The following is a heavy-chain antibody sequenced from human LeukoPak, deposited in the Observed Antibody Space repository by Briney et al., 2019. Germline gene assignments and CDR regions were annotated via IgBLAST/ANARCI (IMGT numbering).Heavy chain of an antibody. CDR2: ISGSGGST. V-gene: IGHV3-23*01. D-gene: IGHD6-19*01. CDR1: GFTFSGYA. J-gene: IGHJ4*02. Sequence: GGSLRLSCAASGFTFSGYAMSWVRQAPGKGLEWVSAISGSGGSTYYADSVKGRFTISRDNSKNTLYLQMNSLRAEDTAVYYCAKFEWLVPHIEHWGQGTLVTVSS. CDR3: AKFEWLVPHIEH.